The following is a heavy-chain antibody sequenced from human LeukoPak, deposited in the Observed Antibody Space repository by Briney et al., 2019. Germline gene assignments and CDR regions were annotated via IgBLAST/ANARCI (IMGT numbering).Heavy chain of an antibody. D-gene: IGHD3-22*01. Sequence: SVKVSCKASGGTFSSYAISWVRQAPGQGLEWMGGIIPIFGTANYAQKFQGRVTITADESTSTAYMELSSLRSEDTAVYYCAKENWVYNWKYDSSGSGINYWGQGTRVTVSS. CDR1: GGTFSSYA. CDR3: AKENWVYNWKYDSSGSGINY. J-gene: IGHJ4*02. CDR2: IIPIFGTA. V-gene: IGHV1-69*13.